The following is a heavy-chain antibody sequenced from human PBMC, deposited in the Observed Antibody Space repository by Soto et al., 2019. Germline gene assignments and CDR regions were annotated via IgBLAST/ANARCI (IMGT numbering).Heavy chain of an antibody. CDR1: GGLFSSYP. J-gene: IGHJ6*02. V-gene: IGHV3-21*01. Sequence: ASVKVSCKASGGLFSSYPINWVRQAPGKGLEWVSSISSRSDIYYADSVKGRFTISRDNAKNSVSLQMNSLRAEDTAVYYCAREYTAWPLAYGLDVWGQGTTVTVSS. CDR2: ISSRSDI. CDR3: AREYTAWPLAYGLDV. D-gene: IGHD2-2*02.